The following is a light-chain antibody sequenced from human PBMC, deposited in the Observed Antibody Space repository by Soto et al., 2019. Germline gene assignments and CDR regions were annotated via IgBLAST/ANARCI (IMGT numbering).Light chain of an antibody. J-gene: IGKJ1*01. Sequence: DIQMTQSPSSLSASVGDRVTITCQASQDMSNYLNWYQQKPGKAPKLLIYDASNLETGVPSRFSGSGSGTDFTFTISSLQPEDIATYYCQQYDTLWTFGQGTKVEI. CDR1: QDMSNY. CDR3: QQYDTLWT. CDR2: DAS. V-gene: IGKV1-33*01.